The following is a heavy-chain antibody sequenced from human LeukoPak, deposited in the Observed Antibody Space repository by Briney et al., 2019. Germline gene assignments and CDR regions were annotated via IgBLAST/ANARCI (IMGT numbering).Heavy chain of an antibody. CDR1: GFTFSSYS. Sequence: GGSLRLSCAASGFTFSSYSMNWVRQAPGKGLEWVAVISYDGSNKYYADSVKGRFTISRDNSKNTLYLQMNSLRAEDTAVYYCAKPTEGSGSFLINYWGQGTLVTVSS. CDR2: ISYDGSNK. J-gene: IGHJ4*02. D-gene: IGHD1-26*01. V-gene: IGHV3-30*18. CDR3: AKPTEGSGSFLINY.